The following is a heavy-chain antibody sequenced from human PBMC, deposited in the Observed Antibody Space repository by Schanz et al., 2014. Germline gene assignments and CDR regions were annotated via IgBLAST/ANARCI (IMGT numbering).Heavy chain of an antibody. CDR3: AKTLFPGGTQTFGN. J-gene: IGHJ4*02. CDR2: FDAHDGRA. V-gene: IGHV3-23*04. D-gene: IGHD2-8*02. Sequence: EVKMVESGGGLIQPGGSLRLSCAASGFTFSGFWMTWVRQAPGKGLEWVSGFDAHDGRAYYADSAKGRFTISRDNSKSTLYVEMNSLRVEDTAVYYCAKTLFPGGTQTFGNWGRGTLVTVSS. CDR1: GFTFSGFW.